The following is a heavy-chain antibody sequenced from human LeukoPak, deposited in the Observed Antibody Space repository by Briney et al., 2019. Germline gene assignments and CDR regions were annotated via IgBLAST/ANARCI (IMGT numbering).Heavy chain of an antibody. D-gene: IGHD2-2*01. Sequence: SETLSLTCAVYGGSFSGYYWSWIRQPPGKGLEWIGEINHSGSTNYNPSLKSRVTISVDTSKNQCSLKLSSVTAADTAVYYCARGRGWNGRSSTSCLDYWGQGALVTVSS. CDR3: ARGRGWNGRSSTSCLDY. CDR1: GGSFSGYY. J-gene: IGHJ4*02. V-gene: IGHV4-34*01. CDR2: INHSGST.